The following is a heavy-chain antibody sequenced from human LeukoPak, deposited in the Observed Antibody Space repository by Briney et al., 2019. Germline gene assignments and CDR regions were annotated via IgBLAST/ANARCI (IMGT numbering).Heavy chain of an antibody. J-gene: IGHJ5*02. CDR3: ARDNSIADRGWWFDP. V-gene: IGHV1-46*01. Sequence: GESLKVSCKASGYIFTNHYMHWVRQAPGQGLEWMGLINPSGSSTLYAEKLRGRIIMTRDMSTATDYMELSSLRSEDTAVYYCARDNSIADRGWWFDPWGQGTLVTVSS. CDR1: GYIFTNHY. D-gene: IGHD4-23*01. CDR2: INPSGSST.